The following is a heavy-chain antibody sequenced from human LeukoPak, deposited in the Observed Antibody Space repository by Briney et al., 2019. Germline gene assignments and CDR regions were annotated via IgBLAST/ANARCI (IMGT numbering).Heavy chain of an antibody. V-gene: IGHV4-4*07. Sequence: SETLSLTCTVSGGSISSYYWSWIRQPAGKGLEWIGRIYTSGSTNYNPFLKSRVTMSVDTSKSQFSLKLSSVTAADTAVYYCARGHRFGESAHAFDIWGQGTMVTVSS. CDR2: IYTSGST. J-gene: IGHJ3*02. CDR3: ARGHRFGESAHAFDI. D-gene: IGHD3-10*01. CDR1: GGSISSYY.